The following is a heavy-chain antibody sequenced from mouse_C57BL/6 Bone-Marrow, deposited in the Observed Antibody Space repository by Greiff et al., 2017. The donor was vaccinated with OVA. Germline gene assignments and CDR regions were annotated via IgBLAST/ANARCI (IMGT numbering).Heavy chain of an antibody. V-gene: IGHV5-9-1*02. D-gene: IGHD1-1*01. CDR3: TRDRGVSTVHMDY. CDR2: ISRCGDYI. CDR1: GFTFSSYA. Sequence: EVMLVESGEGLVKPGGSLKLSCAASGFTFSSYAMSWVRQTPEQRLEWVAYISRCGDYIYYADTVKGRFTISRDNARNTLYLQMSSLKSEDTAMYYCTRDRGVSTVHMDYWGQGTSVTVSS. J-gene: IGHJ4*01.